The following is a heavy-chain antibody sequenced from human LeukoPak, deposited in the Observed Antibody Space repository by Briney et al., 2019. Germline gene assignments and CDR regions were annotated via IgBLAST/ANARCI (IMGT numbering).Heavy chain of an antibody. CDR2: INPNSGGT. CDR1: GGTFSSYA. V-gene: IGHV1-2*02. CDR3: ASETTPLN. D-gene: IGHD4-11*01. Sequence: ASVKVSCKASGGTFSSYAISWVQQAPGQGLEWMGWINPNSGGTNYAQKFQGRVTMTRDTSISTAYMELSRLRSDDTAVYYCASETTPLNWGQGTLVTVSS. J-gene: IGHJ4*02.